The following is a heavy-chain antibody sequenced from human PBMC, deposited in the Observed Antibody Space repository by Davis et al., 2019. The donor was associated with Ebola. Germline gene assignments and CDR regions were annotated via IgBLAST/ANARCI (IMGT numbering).Heavy chain of an antibody. Sequence: ESLKIPRTDPVITFSSYAMTWVRQAPGKGLEWVSAISGSGGSTYYADSVKGRFTISRDNSKKTLYLQMNSLRAEDTAVYYCAKSGLSFGVVKYHYGMDVWGKGTTVTVSS. CDR1: VITFSSYA. D-gene: IGHD3-3*01. V-gene: IGHV3-23*01. CDR3: AKSGLSFGVVKYHYGMDV. J-gene: IGHJ6*04. CDR2: ISGSGGST.